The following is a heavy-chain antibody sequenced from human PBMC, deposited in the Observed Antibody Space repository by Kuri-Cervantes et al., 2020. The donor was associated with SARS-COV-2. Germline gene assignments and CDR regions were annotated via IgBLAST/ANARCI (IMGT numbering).Heavy chain of an antibody. CDR2: IRYDGSNK. CDR3: AKDVYQLPTHFDY. CDR1: GFTFSSYG. V-gene: IGHV3-30*02. D-gene: IGHD2-2*01. Sequence: GGSLRLSCAASGFTFSSYGMHWVRQAPGKGLEWVAFIRYDGSNKYYADSVKGRFTISRDNSKNTLFLQMNNLRAEDTAVYYCAKDVYQLPTHFDYWGQGTRVTVSS. J-gene: IGHJ4*01.